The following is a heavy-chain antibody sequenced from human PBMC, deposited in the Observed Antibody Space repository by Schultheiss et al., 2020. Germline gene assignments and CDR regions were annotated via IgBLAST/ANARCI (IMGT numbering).Heavy chain of an antibody. CDR2: IYPGDSDT. Sequence: GGSLRLSCKGSGYSFTSYWIGWVRQMPGKGLEWMGIIYPGDSDTRYSPSFQGQVTISADKSISTAYLQWSSLKASDTAMYYSARRVVVVKDERFDYWGQGTLVTVSS. V-gene: IGHV5-51*01. CDR3: ARRVVVVKDERFDY. CDR1: GYSFTSYW. D-gene: IGHD2-2*01. J-gene: IGHJ4*02.